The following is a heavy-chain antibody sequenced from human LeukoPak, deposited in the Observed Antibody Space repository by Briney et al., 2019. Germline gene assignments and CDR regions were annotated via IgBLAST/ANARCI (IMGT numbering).Heavy chain of an antibody. J-gene: IGHJ4*02. Sequence: GGSLRLSCAASGFTFSNYAMSWVRQAPGKGLEWVSSISGSAGSTYYANSVKGRFYISRDKSKNMLYLQMTSLRVDDTAVYYCAKGGFLEWLSWGQGTPVTVSS. CDR2: ISGSAGST. CDR3: AKGGFLEWLS. D-gene: IGHD3-3*01. CDR1: GFTFSNYA. V-gene: IGHV3-23*01.